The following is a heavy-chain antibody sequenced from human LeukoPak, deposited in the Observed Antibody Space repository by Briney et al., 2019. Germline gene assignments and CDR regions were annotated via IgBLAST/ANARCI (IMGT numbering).Heavy chain of an antibody. CDR2: IKQDGSEK. J-gene: IGHJ4*02. D-gene: IGHD6-13*01. CDR3: ASLPYSSSWGVDY. Sequence: GGSLRLSCAASGFTFSNYWMSWVRQAPGKGLEWVANIKQDGSEKYYVDSVKGRFTISRDNAKNSLYLQMNSLRAEDTAVYYCASLPYSSSWGVDYWGQGTLVTVSS. V-gene: IGHV3-7*01. CDR1: GFTFSNYW.